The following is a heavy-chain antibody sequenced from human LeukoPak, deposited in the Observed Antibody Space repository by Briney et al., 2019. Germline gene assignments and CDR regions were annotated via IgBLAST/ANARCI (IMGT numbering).Heavy chain of an antibody. Sequence: SETLSLTCTVSGGSVSGGSYFWSWIRQPPGKGLEWIGYIYYSGSTNYNPSLKSRVTISKDTSKNQFSLKLSSVTAADTAVYYCAREAHCSGGSCYYADYWGQGNLVTVSS. D-gene: IGHD2-15*01. J-gene: IGHJ4*02. CDR1: GGSVSGGSYF. V-gene: IGHV4-61*01. CDR3: AREAHCSGGSCYYADY. CDR2: IYYSGST.